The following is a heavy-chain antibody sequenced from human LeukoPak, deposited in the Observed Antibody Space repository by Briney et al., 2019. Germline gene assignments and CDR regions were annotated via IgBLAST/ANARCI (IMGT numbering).Heavy chain of an antibody. J-gene: IGHJ4*02. CDR3: ARGALYCSGGSCYEPFDY. Sequence: GGSLRLSCAASGFTFSSYEMNWVRQAPGKGLEWVSYISSSGSTIYYADSVKGRFTISRDNAKNSLYLQMNSLRAEDTAVYYCARGALYCSGGSCYEPFDYWGQGTLVTVSS. CDR2: ISSSGSTI. D-gene: IGHD2-15*01. CDR1: GFTFSSYE. V-gene: IGHV3-48*03.